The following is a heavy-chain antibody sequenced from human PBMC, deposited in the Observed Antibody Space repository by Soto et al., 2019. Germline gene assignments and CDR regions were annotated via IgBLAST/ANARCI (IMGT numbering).Heavy chain of an antibody. J-gene: IGHJ4*02. Sequence: PGGSLRLSCAAFGFTFSRDAMSWVRQAPGKGLEWVSAISGSGGSTHYADSVKGRFTISRDNSKNTLYMQMNSLRAEDTAVYYCAKDSGFRCYWGQGTLVTVSS. CDR1: GFTFSRDA. CDR3: AKDSGFRCY. CDR2: ISGSGGST. V-gene: IGHV3-23*01.